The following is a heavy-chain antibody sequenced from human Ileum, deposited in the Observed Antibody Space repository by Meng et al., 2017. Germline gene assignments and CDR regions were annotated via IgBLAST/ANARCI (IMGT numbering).Heavy chain of an antibody. D-gene: IGHD3-10*01. Sequence: QVQLQLGGAGLLKPAETLPLTCTVYGASFTGYSWTWIRQSPGKGLEWIGEVNHDGGTNYSPSLKSRVIISIDTSKNQFSLKLTAVTATDAAAYYCAREGSWFGADYWGQGTLVTVSS. V-gene: IGHV4-34*02. J-gene: IGHJ4*02. CDR3: AREGSWFGADY. CDR1: GASFTGYS. CDR2: VNHDGGT.